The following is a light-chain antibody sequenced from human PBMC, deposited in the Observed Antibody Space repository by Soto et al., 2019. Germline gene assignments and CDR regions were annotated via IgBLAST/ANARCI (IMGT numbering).Light chain of an antibody. CDR1: QSVSSSY. Sequence: EIVLTQSPGTLSLSPGEGVTLSCRASQSVSSSYLAWYQQKPGQAPRLLIYGASSRATGIPDRFSGSGSAADFTLTISRLEPEDFAVYYCQQYSSSPPITFGQGTRLEIK. CDR2: GAS. J-gene: IGKJ5*01. CDR3: QQYSSSPPIT. V-gene: IGKV3-20*01.